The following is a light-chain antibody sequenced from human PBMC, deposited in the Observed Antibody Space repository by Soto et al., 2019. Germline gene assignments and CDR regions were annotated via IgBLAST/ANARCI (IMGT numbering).Light chain of an antibody. CDR1: YVGSFLL. CDR2: EGN. CDR3: CSYAGSDTFYV. J-gene: IGLJ1*01. V-gene: IGLV2-23*01. Sequence: QSALTQPASVAGAPGQSITSACSYVGSFLLVSWYQQRPGKAPQLIIYEGNKRPSGISNRFSGFKSDNTASLTVSGLQAEDEADYYCCSYAGSDTFYVFGSGTKVTVL.